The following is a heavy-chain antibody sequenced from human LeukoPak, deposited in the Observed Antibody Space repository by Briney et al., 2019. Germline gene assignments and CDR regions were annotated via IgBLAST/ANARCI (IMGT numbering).Heavy chain of an antibody. Sequence: GASVKVSCKASGYTFTSYYMHWVRQAPGQGLEWMGIINPSGGSTSYAQKFQGRVTMTRDTSTSTVYMELSSLRSEDTAVYYCAREETPDYYDSSGYSLDYWGQGTLVTVSS. D-gene: IGHD3-22*01. J-gene: IGHJ4*02. V-gene: IGHV1-46*01. CDR3: AREETPDYYDSSGYSLDY. CDR1: GYTFTSYY. CDR2: INPSGGST.